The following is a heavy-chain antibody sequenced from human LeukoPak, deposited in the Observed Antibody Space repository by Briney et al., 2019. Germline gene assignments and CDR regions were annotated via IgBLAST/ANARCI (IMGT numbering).Heavy chain of an antibody. J-gene: IGHJ4*02. CDR3: ARNNGGNSGVSVY. CDR1: GGSISSGDYY. V-gene: IGHV4-30-4*01. CDR2: IYYSGST. D-gene: IGHD4-23*01. Sequence: SETLSLTCTVSGGSISSGDYYWSWIRQPPGKGLEWIGYIYYSGSTYYNPSLKSRVTISVDTSKNQFSLKLSSVTAADTAVYYCARNNGGNSGVSVYWGQGTLVTVSS.